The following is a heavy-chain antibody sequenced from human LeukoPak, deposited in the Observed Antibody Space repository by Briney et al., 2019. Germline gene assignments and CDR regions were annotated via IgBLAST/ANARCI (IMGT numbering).Heavy chain of an antibody. CDR2: ITYNSDAI. D-gene: IGHD3-10*01. V-gene: IGHV3-48*04. CDR3: VRDRAAPDS. J-gene: IGHJ4*02. CDR1: GFTFTHYA. Sequence: GGSLRLSCAASGFTFTHYAMNWVRQAPGKGLEWLSYITYNSDAIYCADSVKGRFTVSRDNAKNSIYVQMNNLRAEDTAVYYCVRDRAAPDSWGQGTLVTVSS.